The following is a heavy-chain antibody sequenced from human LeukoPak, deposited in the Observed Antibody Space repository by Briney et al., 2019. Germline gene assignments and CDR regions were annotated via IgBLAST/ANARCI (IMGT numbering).Heavy chain of an antibody. CDR3: VRQTSILTYQDWFDP. CDR1: GYTFTGNY. V-gene: IGHV1-2*02. Sequence: ASVKVSCKASGYTFTGNYMHWVRQAPGQGLEWMGWINPNSGDTNYAQNFQGRVTMTRDTSISTAYMELSRLRSDDTAVYYCVRQTSILTYQDWFDPWGQGTLVTVSS. D-gene: IGHD2-2*02. J-gene: IGHJ5*02. CDR2: INPNSGDT.